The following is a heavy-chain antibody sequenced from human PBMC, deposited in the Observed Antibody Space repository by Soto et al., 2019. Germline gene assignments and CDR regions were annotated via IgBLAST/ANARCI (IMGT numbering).Heavy chain of an antibody. CDR3: ARGTVPAVDY. J-gene: IGHJ4*02. CDR1: GFTFSSYS. Sequence: EVQLVESGGGLVKPGGSLRLSCAASGFTFSSYSMNWVRQAPGKGLEWVSSISSSSSYIYYADSVKGRFTISRDNAKNSLYLQMNSRRAEDTAVYYWARGTVPAVDYWGQGTLVTVSS. CDR2: ISSSSSYI. D-gene: IGHD2-21*02. V-gene: IGHV3-21*01.